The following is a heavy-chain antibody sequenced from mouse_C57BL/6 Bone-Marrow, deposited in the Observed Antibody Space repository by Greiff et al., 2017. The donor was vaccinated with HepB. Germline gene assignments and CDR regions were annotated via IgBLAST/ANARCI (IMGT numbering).Heavy chain of an antibody. J-gene: IGHJ4*01. Sequence: EVKLVESGGGLVQPGGSMKLSCAASGFTFSDAWMDWVRQSPEKGLEWVAEIRNKANNHATYYAESVKGRFTISRDDSKSSVYLQMNSLRAEDTGIYYCTPDYDDYYAMDYWGQGTSVTVSS. D-gene: IGHD2-4*01. V-gene: IGHV6-6*01. CDR2: IRNKANNHAT. CDR3: TPDYDDYYAMDY. CDR1: GFTFSDAW.